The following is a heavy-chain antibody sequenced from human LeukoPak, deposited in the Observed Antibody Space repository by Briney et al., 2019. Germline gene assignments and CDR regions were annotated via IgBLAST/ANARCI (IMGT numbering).Heavy chain of an antibody. D-gene: IGHD3-3*01. CDR1: GGSITSSNYY. J-gene: IGHJ4*02. V-gene: IGHV4-39*01. CDR3: ARRPSYDFWTGYYRGYFDS. CDR2: LYYSGST. Sequence: PSETLSLTCTVSGGSITSSNYYWGWIRQPPGKGLEWIGSLYYSGSTYYNPSLKSRVTISVDASKNQFSLKLSSVPAADTAVYYCARRPSYDFWTGYYRGYFDSWGQGTLVTVSS.